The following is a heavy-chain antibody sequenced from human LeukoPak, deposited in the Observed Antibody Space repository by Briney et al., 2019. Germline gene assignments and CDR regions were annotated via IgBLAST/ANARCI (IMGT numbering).Heavy chain of an antibody. Sequence: PGGSLRLSCAASGFTFSSYAMSWVRQAPGKGLEWVSAISGSGGSTYYADSVKGRFTISRANSKNTLYLQMNSLRAEDTAVYYCAKGVVSDKYFDYYYGMYVWGRGTTVTVSS. CDR2: ISGSGGST. CDR1: GFTFSSYA. V-gene: IGHV3-23*01. CDR3: AKGVVSDKYFDYYYGMYV. J-gene: IGHJ6*02. D-gene: IGHD2/OR15-2a*01.